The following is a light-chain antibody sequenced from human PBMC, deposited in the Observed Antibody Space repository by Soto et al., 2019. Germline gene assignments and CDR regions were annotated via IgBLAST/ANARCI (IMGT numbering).Light chain of an antibody. CDR3: QQYNNWPRT. J-gene: IGKJ1*01. V-gene: IGKV3-15*01. Sequence: ELVMTQSPAALSVSPGERAPLSWRAGQSVSSNLAGYQQKPGQDPRLLIYGASTRATGIPARFSGSGSGTDFTLTISSLHSEDLAVYYCQQYNNWPRTVGQGTKVDIK. CDR1: QSVSSN. CDR2: GAS.